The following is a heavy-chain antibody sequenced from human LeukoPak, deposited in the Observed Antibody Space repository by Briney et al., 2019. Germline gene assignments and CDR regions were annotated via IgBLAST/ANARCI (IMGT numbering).Heavy chain of an antibody. Sequence: GGSLRLSCAASGFTFSDYYMSWIRQAPGKGLEWVSYISSSSSYTNYADSVKGRFTISRDNAKNSLYLQMNSLRAEDTAVYCCARYCSSTTCYDYWGQGTLVTVSS. CDR3: ARYCSSTTCYDY. J-gene: IGHJ4*02. CDR2: ISSSSSYT. D-gene: IGHD2-2*01. V-gene: IGHV3-11*03. CDR1: GFTFSDYY.